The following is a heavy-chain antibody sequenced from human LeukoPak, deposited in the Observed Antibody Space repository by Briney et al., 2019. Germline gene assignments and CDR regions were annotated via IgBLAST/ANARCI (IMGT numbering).Heavy chain of an antibody. Sequence: PGGSLRLSCSASKFTFSNAWMSWVRQAPGKGLEWLGRIKPNTDGGTAAYAAPVEDRFTISRDDLKGMLYLQMNSLKIEDTAVYYCDTYPQNRHWGQGTLVTVSS. CDR3: DTYPQNRH. D-gene: IGHD2/OR15-2a*01. CDR2: IKPNTDGGTA. J-gene: IGHJ4*02. V-gene: IGHV3-15*01. CDR1: KFTFSNAW.